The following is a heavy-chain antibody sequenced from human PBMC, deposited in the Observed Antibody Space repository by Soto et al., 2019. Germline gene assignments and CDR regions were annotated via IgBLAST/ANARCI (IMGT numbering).Heavy chain of an antibody. CDR3: ARVSEIYAFWSGHPTGTWFDP. Sequence: ASVKVSCKASGYTFTSYGISWVRQAPGQGLEWMGWISAYNGNTNYAQKLQGRVTMTTDTSTSTAYMELRSLRSDDTAVYYCARVSEIYAFWSGHPTGTWFDPRGQGTLVTVSS. J-gene: IGHJ5*02. V-gene: IGHV1-18*01. CDR1: GYTFTSYG. CDR2: ISAYNGNT. D-gene: IGHD3-3*01.